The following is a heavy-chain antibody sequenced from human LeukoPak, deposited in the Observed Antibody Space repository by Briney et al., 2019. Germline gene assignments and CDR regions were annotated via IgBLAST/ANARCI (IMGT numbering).Heavy chain of an antibody. CDR2: IYYEGST. CDR3: ARAQASYCGGDCPFYY. V-gene: IGHV4-59*01. D-gene: IGHD2-21*01. J-gene: IGHJ4*02. Sequence: SETLSLTCTVSGGSISRYYWSWIRQPPGKGLEWHGYIYYEGSTNYNPSLKSRVTISVDTSKNQFSLKLSTVTAADTAVYYCARAQASYCGGDCPFYYWGQGTLVTVSS. CDR1: GGSISRYY.